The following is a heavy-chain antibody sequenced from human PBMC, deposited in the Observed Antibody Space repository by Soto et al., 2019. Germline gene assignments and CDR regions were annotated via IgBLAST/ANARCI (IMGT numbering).Heavy chain of an antibody. CDR2: ISNSGTA. CDR3: ARDAWTVVRGLPISGGLDV. V-gene: IGHV4-30-4*01. Sequence: SETLSLTCTVSGGSISSGDYYWSWIRQAPGKGLEWIGYISNSGTAYYNPSLKSRVTISVDTSKNQFSLKLSSVTVAETAVYSCARDAWTVVRGLPISGGLDVWGQGTTVTVSS. D-gene: IGHD3-10*01. CDR1: GGSISSGDYY. J-gene: IGHJ6*02.